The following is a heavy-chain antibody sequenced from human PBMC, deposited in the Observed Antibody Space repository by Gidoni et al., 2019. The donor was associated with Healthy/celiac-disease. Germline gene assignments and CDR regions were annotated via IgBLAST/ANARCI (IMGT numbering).Heavy chain of an antibody. J-gene: IGHJ6*02. D-gene: IGHD2-2*01. CDR3: ARAPERYQLLSGSFYYYGMDV. Sequence: FTISRDNSKNTLYLQMNSLRAEDTAVYYCARAPERYQLLSGSFYYYGMDVWGQGTTVTVSS. V-gene: IGHV3-30*07.